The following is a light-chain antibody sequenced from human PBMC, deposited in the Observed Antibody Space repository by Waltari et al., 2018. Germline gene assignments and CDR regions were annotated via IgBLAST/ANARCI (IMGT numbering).Light chain of an antibody. CDR3: QVWDSSSDHYV. V-gene: IGLV3-21*01. Sequence: SYVLTQPPSVSVAPGETARITCGGNNIGSKRANWYQQRPGQAPVLVIHDDTDRPSGIPQRVAASNSGYTATLTISRVEVADEADYYGQVWDSSSDHYVFGKGTKVSVL. J-gene: IGLJ1*01. CDR2: DDT. CDR1: NIGSKR.